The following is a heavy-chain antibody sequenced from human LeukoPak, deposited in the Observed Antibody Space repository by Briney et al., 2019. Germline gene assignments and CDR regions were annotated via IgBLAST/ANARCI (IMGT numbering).Heavy chain of an antibody. CDR3: ARGGFAYYYDSSGYYYFDY. J-gene: IGHJ4*02. CDR1: GYTFTSYY. CDR2: INPSGGST. D-gene: IGHD3-22*01. Sequence: ASVKVSCKASGYTFTSYYMHWVRQAPGQGLEWMGIINPSGGSTSYAQKFQGRVTMTRDTSKNQFSLKLSSVTAADTAVYYCARGGFAYYYDSSGYYYFDYWGQGTLVTVSS. V-gene: IGHV1-46*01.